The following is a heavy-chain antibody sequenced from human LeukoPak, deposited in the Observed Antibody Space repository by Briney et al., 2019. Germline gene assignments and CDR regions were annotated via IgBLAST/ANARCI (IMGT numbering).Heavy chain of an antibody. CDR1: GFTFSSFA. V-gene: IGHV3-23*01. D-gene: IGHD2-15*01. Sequence: PGGSLRLSCAASGFTFSSFAMSWVRQAPGKGLEWVSAISGSGGSTYYADSVKGRFTISRDNSKNTLFLQMNSLRAEDTAVYYCARHESGWRGAFDIWGQGTMVTVSS. J-gene: IGHJ3*02. CDR3: ARHESGWRGAFDI. CDR2: ISGSGGST.